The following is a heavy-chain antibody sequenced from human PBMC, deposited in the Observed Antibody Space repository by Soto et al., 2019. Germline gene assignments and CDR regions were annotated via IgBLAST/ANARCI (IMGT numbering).Heavy chain of an antibody. CDR2: IFSNDEK. V-gene: IGHV2-26*01. CDR1: GFSLSNARMG. J-gene: IGHJ5*02. CDR3: ARIRPYYDYVWGSYPQGWFDP. D-gene: IGHD3-16*02. Sequence: SGPTLVNPTETLTLTCTVSGFSLSNARMGVSWIRQPPGKALEWLAHIFSNDEKSYSTSLKSRLTISKDTSKSQVVLTMTNMDPVDTATHYCARIRPYYDYVWGSYPQGWFDPWGQGTPVTVSS.